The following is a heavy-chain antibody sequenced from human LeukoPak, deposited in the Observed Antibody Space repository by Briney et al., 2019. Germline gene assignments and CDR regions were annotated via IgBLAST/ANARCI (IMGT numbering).Heavy chain of an antibody. V-gene: IGHV1-2*02. Sequence: ASVKVSCKASGYTFTGYYMQWVGQAPGQGLEWMGWINPNSGGTNYAKKFQGRVTMTRDTSISTAYMELSSLRSEDTAVYYCARVFAVTTCDYWGQGTLVTVSS. D-gene: IGHD4-17*01. J-gene: IGHJ4*02. CDR3: ARVFAVTTCDY. CDR2: INPNSGGT. CDR1: GYTFTGYY.